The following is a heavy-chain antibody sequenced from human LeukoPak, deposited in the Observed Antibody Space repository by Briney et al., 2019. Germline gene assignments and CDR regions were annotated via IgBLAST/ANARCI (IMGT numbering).Heavy chain of an antibody. J-gene: IGHJ4*02. CDR1: GDSVSSNSAA. CDR2: TYYRSKWYN. Sequence: SQTLSLTCAISGDSVSSNSAAWNWIRQSPSRGLEWLGRTYYRSKWYNAYAVSVKSRITINPDTSKNQSSLQLNSVTPEDTAVYYCARAITTRYSSGWYSVDYWGQGTLVTVSS. CDR3: ARAITTRYSSGWYSVDY. V-gene: IGHV6-1*01. D-gene: IGHD6-19*01.